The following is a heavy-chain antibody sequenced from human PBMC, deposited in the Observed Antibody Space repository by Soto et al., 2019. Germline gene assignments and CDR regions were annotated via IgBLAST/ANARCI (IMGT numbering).Heavy chain of an antibody. CDR1: GFTFSGYG. CDR2: ISYDGSNK. D-gene: IGHD2-2*01. V-gene: IGHV3-30*18. CDR3: AKYLSDCSSTSCYVGDYYYGMDV. Sequence: GGSLRLSCAASGFTFSGYGMHWVRQAPGKGLEWVAVISYDGSNKYYAESVKGRFTISRNNSKNTLYLQMNSLRDEDTDVYNCAKYLSDCSSTSCYVGDYYYGMDVWGQGTTVTVSS. J-gene: IGHJ6*02.